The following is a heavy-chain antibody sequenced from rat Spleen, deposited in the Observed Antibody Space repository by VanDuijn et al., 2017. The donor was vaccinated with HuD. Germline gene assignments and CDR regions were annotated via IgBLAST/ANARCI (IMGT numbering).Heavy chain of an antibody. Sequence: EVQLVESDGGLVQPGRSLELSCTASGFTFSDYYMAWVRQTPTKGLEWVSYISTGGDPYYRDSVKGRFTISRDDAKSTLYLQMDSLRSEDTATYYCARHPYYDGYYGIMDVWGQGASVTVSS. V-gene: IGHV5-25*01. D-gene: IGHD1-12*03. J-gene: IGHJ4*01. CDR2: ISTGGDP. CDR3: ARHPYYDGYYGIMDV. CDR1: GFTFSDYY.